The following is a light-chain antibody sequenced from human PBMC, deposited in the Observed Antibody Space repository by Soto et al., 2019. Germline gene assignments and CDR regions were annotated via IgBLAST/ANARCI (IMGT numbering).Light chain of an antibody. CDR3: CSYAGGYTYV. Sequence: QSALTQPRSVSGSPGQSVTFSCTGTSSDVGGYNYVSWYQQHPGKAPKLTIYDVTKRPSGVPDRFSGSKSGNTASLTISGLQAEDEADYYCCSYAGGYTYVFGTGTKVTVL. J-gene: IGLJ1*01. V-gene: IGLV2-11*01. CDR2: DVT. CDR1: SSDVGGYNY.